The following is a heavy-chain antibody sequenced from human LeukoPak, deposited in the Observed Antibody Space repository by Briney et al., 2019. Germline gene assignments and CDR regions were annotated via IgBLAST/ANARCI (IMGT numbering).Heavy chain of an antibody. Sequence: SETLSLTCTVSGGSITDYYWSWIRHSSGKGLEWIGYMYYSGSAYYSPSLKTRVTISVDTSKNQFSLKLTSVTAADTAVYYCARASFGFLDEGSFDYWGQGTLVTVSS. V-gene: IGHV4-59*12. J-gene: IGHJ4*02. D-gene: IGHD3/OR15-3a*01. CDR1: GGSITDYY. CDR3: ARASFGFLDEGSFDY. CDR2: MYYSGSA.